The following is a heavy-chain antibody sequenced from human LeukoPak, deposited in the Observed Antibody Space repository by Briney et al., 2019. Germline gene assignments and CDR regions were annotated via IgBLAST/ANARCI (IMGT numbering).Heavy chain of an antibody. CDR1: GDSFSAYY. J-gene: IGHJ4*02. D-gene: IGHD3-10*01. V-gene: IGHV4-34*01. Sequence: SETLSLTCAVYGDSFSAYYWSWVRQPPGKGLEWIGDINHSGSTNYNPSLKSRVTISVDTSKNQFSLKLNSVTAADTAVYYCARRYPSVRGANLRPQEVRKYYFDYWGQGTLVTVSS. CDR3: ARRYPSVRGANLRPQEVRKYYFDY. CDR2: INHSGST.